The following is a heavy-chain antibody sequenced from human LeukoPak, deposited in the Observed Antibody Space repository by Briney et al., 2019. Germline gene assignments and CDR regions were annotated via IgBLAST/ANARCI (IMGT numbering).Heavy chain of an antibody. V-gene: IGHV3-43*02. CDR1: GFTFDDYA. CDR2: ISGDGGST. J-gene: IGHJ4*02. CDR3: AKEIRYSSGSDY. D-gene: IGHD6-19*01. Sequence: GGPLRLSCAASGFTFDDYAMHWVRQAPGKGLEWVSLISGDGGSTYYADSVKGRFTISRDNSKNSLYLQMNSLRTEDTALYYCAKEIRYSSGSDYWGQGTLVTVSS.